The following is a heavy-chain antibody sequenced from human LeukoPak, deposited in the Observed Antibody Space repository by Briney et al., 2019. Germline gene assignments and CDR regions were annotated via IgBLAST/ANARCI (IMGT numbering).Heavy chain of an antibody. CDR1: GFTVSANY. D-gene: IGHD6-19*01. V-gene: IGHV3-66*02. CDR3: ARSTSSGWHYFDY. J-gene: IGHJ4*02. Sequence: GGSLRLSCAASGFTVSANYMSWARQVPGKGLEWISVIYSGGGTHYADSVKGRFTMSRDSSENTLYLQMSSLRGEDTAVYYCARSTSSGWHYFDYWGQGTLVTVSS. CDR2: IYSGGGT.